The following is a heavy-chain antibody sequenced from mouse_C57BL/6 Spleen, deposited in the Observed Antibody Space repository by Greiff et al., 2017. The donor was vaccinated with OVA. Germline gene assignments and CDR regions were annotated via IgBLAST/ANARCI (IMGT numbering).Heavy chain of an antibody. V-gene: IGHV1-26*01. D-gene: IGHD2-1*01. CDR1: GYTFTDYY. Sequence: EVQLQQSGPELVKPGASVKISCKASGYTFTDYYMNWVKQSHGKSLEWIGDINPNNGGTSYNQKFKGKATLTVDKSSSTAYMELRSLTSEDSAVYYCARSLLWYLDYWGQGTTLTVSS. CDR3: ARSLLWYLDY. J-gene: IGHJ2*01. CDR2: INPNNGGT.